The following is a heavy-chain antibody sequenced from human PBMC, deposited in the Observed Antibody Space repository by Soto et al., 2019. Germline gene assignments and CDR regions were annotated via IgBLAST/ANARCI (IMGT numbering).Heavy chain of an antibody. J-gene: IGHJ3*02. CDR2: IIPIFGTA. CDR1: GGTFSSYA. Sequence: SVKVSCKASGGTFSSYAISWVRQAPGQGLEWMGGIIPIFGTANYAQKFQGRVTITADESTSTTYMELSSRRSEDTAVYYCARATVSAFDIWGQGTMVTVSS. CDR3: ARATVSAFDI. D-gene: IGHD4-17*01. V-gene: IGHV1-69*13.